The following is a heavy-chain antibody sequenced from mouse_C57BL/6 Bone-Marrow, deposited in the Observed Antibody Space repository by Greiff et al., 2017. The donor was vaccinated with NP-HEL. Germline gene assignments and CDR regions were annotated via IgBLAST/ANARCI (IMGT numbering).Heavy chain of an antibody. D-gene: IGHD1-1*01. J-gene: IGHJ1*03. CDR1: GFTFSDYY. CDR2: INYDGSST. V-gene: IGHV5-16*01. Sequence: EVKLMESEGGLVQPGSSMKLSCTASGFTFSDYYMAWVRQVPEKGLEWVANINYDGSSTYYLDSLKSRFIISRDNAKNILYLQMSSLKSEDTATYYCARDRGYYGSSYVGYFDVWGTGTTVTVSS. CDR3: ARDRGYYGSSYVGYFDV.